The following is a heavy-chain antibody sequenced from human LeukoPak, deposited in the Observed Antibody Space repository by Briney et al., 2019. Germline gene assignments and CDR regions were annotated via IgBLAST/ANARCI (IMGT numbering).Heavy chain of an antibody. CDR1: GFTFSAYW. J-gene: IGHJ4*02. V-gene: IGHV3-7*01. CDR3: ARDKTTG. Sequence: PGGSLRLSCAASGFTFSAYWMSWVRQAPGKGLEWVANIREDGSEKYYVDSVKGQFTISRDNAKNSLFLQMDSLRAEDTAVYYCARDKTTGWGQGTLVTVSS. D-gene: IGHD4-17*01. CDR2: IREDGSEK.